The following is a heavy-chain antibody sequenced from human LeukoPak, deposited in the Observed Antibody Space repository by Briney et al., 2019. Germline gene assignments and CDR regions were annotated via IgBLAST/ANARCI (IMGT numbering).Heavy chain of an antibody. CDR1: GFTFSSYG. CDR2: ITGNGANT. D-gene: IGHD3-10*01. Sequence: GGSLRLSCAASGFTFSSYGMNWVRQAPGKGLEWVSAITGNGANTFYADSVKGRFTISRDNSKNTMYLQMNSLRAEDTALYYCARDRSGSYPNWFDPWGQGTLVTVSS. J-gene: IGHJ5*02. V-gene: IGHV3-23*01. CDR3: ARDRSGSYPNWFDP.